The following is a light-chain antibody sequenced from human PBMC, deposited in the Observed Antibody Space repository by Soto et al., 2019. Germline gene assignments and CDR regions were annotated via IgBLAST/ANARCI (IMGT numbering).Light chain of an antibody. J-gene: IGKJ4*01. CDR3: HQYNDWPLT. Sequence: EIVMTQSPATLSVSPGERVTLSCRASDSVSNYLAWYQQKPGQAPRLLIYDVSTRATSIPVRFSGSGSGTEFTLTISSLQSEDFAVYYCHQYNDWPLTFGGGTKVEVK. CDR2: DVS. CDR1: DSVSNY. V-gene: IGKV3-15*01.